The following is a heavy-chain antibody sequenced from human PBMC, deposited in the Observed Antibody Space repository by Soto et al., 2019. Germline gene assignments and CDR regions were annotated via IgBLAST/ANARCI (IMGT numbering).Heavy chain of an antibody. CDR1: GGSISSGGYY. CDR2: IYYIKTT. Sequence: QVQLQESGPGLVKPSQTLSLTCTVSGGSISSGGYYWSWIRQHPGKGLEWIGYIYYIKTTYYNPSLKRRVTISLDTSRNQFSLKLTPVTAADTAVYYCARSVFPWGQGTLVTVSS. CDR3: ARSVFP. V-gene: IGHV4-31*03. J-gene: IGHJ5*02.